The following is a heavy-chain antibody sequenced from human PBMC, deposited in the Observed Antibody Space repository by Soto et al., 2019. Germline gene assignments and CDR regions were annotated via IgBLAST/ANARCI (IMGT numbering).Heavy chain of an antibody. CDR3: ARGVGSSPPRY. D-gene: IGHD1-26*01. J-gene: IGHJ4*02. CDR2: IYGSGSP. V-gene: IGHV4-59*01. Sequence: SETLSLTCTISGGSISVYYWSWIRQPPGQALEWIGYIYGSGSPYYNPSLRSRVIISADTSKNQISLKLTSATAADTAVYYCARGVGSSPPRYWGRGTLVTVSS. CDR1: GGSISVYY.